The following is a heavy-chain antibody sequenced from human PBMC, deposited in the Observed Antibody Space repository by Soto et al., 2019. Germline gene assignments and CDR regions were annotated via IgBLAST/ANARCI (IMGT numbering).Heavy chain of an antibody. CDR3: AKGEVPGIVGAITH. J-gene: IGHJ4*02. CDR1: GFTFSSYS. V-gene: IGHV3-23*01. Sequence: PGGSLRLSCAASGFTFSSYSMNWVRQAPGKGLEWVSAISNTGSSIYYADSVKGRFTISRDNSKNTLYLQMNSLRAEDTAVFYCAKGEVPGIVGAITHWGQGTPVTVSS. CDR2: ISNTGSSI. D-gene: IGHD1-26*01.